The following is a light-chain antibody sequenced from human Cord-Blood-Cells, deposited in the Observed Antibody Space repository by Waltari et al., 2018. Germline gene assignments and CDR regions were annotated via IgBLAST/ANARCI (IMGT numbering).Light chain of an antibody. J-gene: IGLJ2*01. CDR1: SSDVGGYNY. CDR2: DVS. Sequence: QSALTQPASVSGSPGQSITISCTGTSSDVGGYNYVSWYQQHPGKAPKRMIYDVSNRPSGVSNRFSGSKSGNTASLTISGLQAEDEADYYCSSYTSSIVVFGGGTKLTVL. CDR3: SSYTSSIVV. V-gene: IGLV2-14*01.